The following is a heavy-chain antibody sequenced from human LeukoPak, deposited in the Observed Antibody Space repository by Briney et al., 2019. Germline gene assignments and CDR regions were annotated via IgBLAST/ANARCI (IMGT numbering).Heavy chain of an antibody. CDR3: ARELREHGVFDI. CDR1: GFSVSSKY. D-gene: IGHD1-26*01. V-gene: IGHV3-53*01. J-gene: IGHJ3*02. Sequence: PGGSLRLSCAASGFSVSSKYMIWVRQAPGMGLEWVSEIYSDGSTYYAASVKGRFSISRDNSKNTVYLQMSSLRAEDTAIYCARELREHGVFDIWGQGTMVTVSS. CDR2: IYSDGST.